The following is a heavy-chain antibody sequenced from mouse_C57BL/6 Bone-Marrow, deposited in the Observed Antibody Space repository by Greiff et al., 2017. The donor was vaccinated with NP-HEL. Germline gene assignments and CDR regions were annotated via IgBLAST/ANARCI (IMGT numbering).Heavy chain of an antibody. Sequence: VQGVESGPGLVAPSQSLSITCTVSGFSLTSYAISWVRQPPGKGLEWLGVIWTGGGTNYNSALKSRLSISKDNSKSQVFLKMNSLQTDDTARYYCAIHYYEVYYAMDYWGQGTSVTVSS. CDR2: IWTGGGT. CDR3: AIHYYEVYYAMDY. J-gene: IGHJ4*01. CDR1: GFSLTSYA. D-gene: IGHD1-2*01. V-gene: IGHV2-9-1*01.